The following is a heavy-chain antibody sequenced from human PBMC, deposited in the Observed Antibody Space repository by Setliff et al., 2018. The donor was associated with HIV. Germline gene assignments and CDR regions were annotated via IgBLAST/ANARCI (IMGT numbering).Heavy chain of an antibody. CDR1: GGSTSSGGYS. CDR3: ARGTGEGGGTGGIFQY. D-gene: IGHD3-16*01. J-gene: IGHJ4*02. Sequence: LSLSCTVSGGSTSSGGYSWSWIRQYPGKGLEWIGYIYYSGSTYYNPALKSRVSISVDTSKNQFSLKLNSVTAADTAIYYCARGTGEGGGTGGIFQYWGQGTLVTVSS. CDR2: IYYSGST. V-gene: IGHV4-31*03.